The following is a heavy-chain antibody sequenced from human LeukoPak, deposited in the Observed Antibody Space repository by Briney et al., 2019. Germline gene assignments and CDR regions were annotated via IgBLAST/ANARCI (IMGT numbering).Heavy chain of an antibody. V-gene: IGHV1-46*01. CDR2: INPSGGST. D-gene: IGHD3-22*01. CDR3: ARADSSGYYYSVDP. CDR1: GYTFSGYY. Sequence: ASVKVSCKTSGYTFSGYYMHWVRQAPGQGLEWMGIINPSGGSTSYAQKFQGRVTMTRDTSTSTVYMELSSLRSEDTAVYYCARADSSGYYYSVDPWGQGTLVTVSS. J-gene: IGHJ5*02.